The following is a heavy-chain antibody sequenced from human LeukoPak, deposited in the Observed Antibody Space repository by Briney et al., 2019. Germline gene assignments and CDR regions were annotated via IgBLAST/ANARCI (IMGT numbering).Heavy chain of an antibody. CDR2: LYPGDSDT. V-gene: IGHV5-51*01. D-gene: IGHD3-16*01. CDR1: GYSFTSYW. CDR3: ARQLGLVVFDI. J-gene: IGHJ3*02. Sequence: GESLKISCKGSGYSFTSYWIGWVRQMPGKGLEWMGILYPGDSDTRYSPSFQGQVTFSPDKSNSTPYSQLSNLKAPDTAIYYCARQLGLVVFDIWGQGTMVTVSS.